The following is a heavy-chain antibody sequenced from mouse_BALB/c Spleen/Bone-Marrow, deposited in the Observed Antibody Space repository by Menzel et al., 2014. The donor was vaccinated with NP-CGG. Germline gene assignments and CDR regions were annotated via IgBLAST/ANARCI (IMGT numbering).Heavy chain of an antibody. CDR1: GFSLTSYG. CDR2: IWAGGNT. Sequence: QVQLQQSGPGLVAPSQSLSITCTVSGFSLTSYGVHWVRQPPGKGLEWLGIIWAGGNTNYNSALMSRLSISKDNSKSQVFLEMNSLQTDDTAMYYCARELGAWFAYWGQGTLVTVSA. CDR3: ARELGAWFAY. V-gene: IGHV2-9*02. D-gene: IGHD4-1*01. J-gene: IGHJ3*01.